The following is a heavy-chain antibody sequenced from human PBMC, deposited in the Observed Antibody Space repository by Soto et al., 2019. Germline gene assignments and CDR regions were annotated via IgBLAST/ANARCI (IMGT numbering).Heavy chain of an antibody. CDR3: ARDGYYDSSGYYYGAFDI. CDR1: GGSISSYY. V-gene: IGHV4-4*07. Sequence: SETLSLTCTVGGGSISSYYWSWIGQPAGKGLEWIGRIYTSGSTNYNPSLKSRVTMSVDTSKNQFSLKLSSVTAADTAVYYCARDGYYDSSGYYYGAFDIWGQGTMVT. J-gene: IGHJ3*02. D-gene: IGHD3-22*01. CDR2: IYTSGST.